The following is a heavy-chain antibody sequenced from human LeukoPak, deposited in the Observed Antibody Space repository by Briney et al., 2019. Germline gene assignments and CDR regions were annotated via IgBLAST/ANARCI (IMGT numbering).Heavy chain of an antibody. Sequence: GGSLRLSCAASGFTFSSYSMNWVRQAPGKGLEWVSSISSSSSYIYYVDSVKGRFTISRDNAKNSLYLQMNSLRAEDTAVYYCARLSSGWYLDYWGQGTLVTVSS. CDR1: GFTFSSYS. J-gene: IGHJ4*02. CDR2: ISSSSSYI. D-gene: IGHD6-19*01. CDR3: ARLSSGWYLDY. V-gene: IGHV3-21*01.